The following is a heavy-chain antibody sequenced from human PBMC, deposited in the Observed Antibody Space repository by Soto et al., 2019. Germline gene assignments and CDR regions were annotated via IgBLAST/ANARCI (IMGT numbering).Heavy chain of an antibody. J-gene: IGHJ4*02. CDR2: ISAYNGNR. D-gene: IGHD6-19*01. CDR1: GYTFFNYG. V-gene: IGHV1-18*01. Sequence: GASVKVSCKASGYTFFNYGISWVRQAPGQGLEWMGRISAYNGNRNYAGKFQGRATMTTETSTSTAYMELRSLRSDDTAVYYCARDGITLAGSFDYWGQGALVTVSS. CDR3: ARDGITLAGSFDY.